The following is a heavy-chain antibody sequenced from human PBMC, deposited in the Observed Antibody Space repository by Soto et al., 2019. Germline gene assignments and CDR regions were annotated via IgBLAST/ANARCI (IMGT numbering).Heavy chain of an antibody. D-gene: IGHD6-19*01. CDR2: IYHSGST. CDR3: ARHLRYSSGWYVYYFDY. Sequence: SETLSLTCTVSGASISSSYWSWIRRPPGKGLEWIGYIYHSGSTKYNPSLKSRVTISVDTSKNQFSVKLSSVTAADTAVYYCARHLRYSSGWYVYYFDYWGQGTLVTVSS. J-gene: IGHJ4*02. CDR1: GASISSSY. V-gene: IGHV4-59*08.